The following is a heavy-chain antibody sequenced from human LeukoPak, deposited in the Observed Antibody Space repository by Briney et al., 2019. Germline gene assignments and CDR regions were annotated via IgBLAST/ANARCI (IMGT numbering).Heavy chain of an antibody. D-gene: IGHD3-3*01. V-gene: IGHV4-59*08. Sequence: PSETLSLTCAVYGGSFSGYYWSWIRQPPGKGLEWIGCVFYTGSISYNPSLKSRASISVDTSKNQLSLKVTSVTAAGTAVYYCARHTKLGGDFDYWGQGTLVTVSS. CDR3: ARHTKLGGDFDY. CDR2: VFYTGSI. CDR1: GGSFSGYY. J-gene: IGHJ4*02.